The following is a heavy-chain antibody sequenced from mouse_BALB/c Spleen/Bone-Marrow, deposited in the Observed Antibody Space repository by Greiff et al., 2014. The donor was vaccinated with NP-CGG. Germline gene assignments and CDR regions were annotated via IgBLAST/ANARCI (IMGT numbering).Heavy chain of an antibody. V-gene: IGHV1-37*01. CDR3: GRGAN. CDR1: GYSFTDYF. Sequence: VQLQQSGPELVKPGASVKISCKASGYSFTDYFMNWVKQSHGKSLEWIGRINPYNGVTFYNQNFKGKATLTVDKSSSTAHMELLSLTAEDSAVYYCGRGANWGQGTTLTVSS. CDR2: INPYNGVT. J-gene: IGHJ2*01.